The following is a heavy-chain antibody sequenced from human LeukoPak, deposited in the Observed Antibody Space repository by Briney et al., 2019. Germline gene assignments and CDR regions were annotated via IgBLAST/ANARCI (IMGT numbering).Heavy chain of an antibody. Sequence: PGGSLRLSCAASGFTFSSSAMSWVRQAPGKGLEWVSAISGSGGSTSYADSVKGRFTISRDNSKNTLYLQMNSLRAEDTAIYYCAKEYSSGRWEPFNYWGQGTLVTVSS. CDR2: ISGSGGST. J-gene: IGHJ4*02. CDR1: GFTFSSSA. D-gene: IGHD6-19*01. CDR3: AKEYSSGRWEPFNY. V-gene: IGHV3-23*01.